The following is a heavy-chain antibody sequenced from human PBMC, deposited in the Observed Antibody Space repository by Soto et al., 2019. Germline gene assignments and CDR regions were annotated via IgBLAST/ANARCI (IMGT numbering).Heavy chain of an antibody. CDR3: AREHDFWSNYCFDN. CDR2: INAGNGNT. D-gene: IGHD3-3*01. V-gene: IGHV1-3*01. CDR1: GYSFTSYS. Sequence: ASVKVSCKASGYSFTSYSIHWVREAPGQRLEWMGWINAGNGNTKYSQKLQGRVTITRDTSASTAYMELSSLRSEDTAVYYCAREHDFWSNYCFDNWDQGTLVTVSS. J-gene: IGHJ4*02.